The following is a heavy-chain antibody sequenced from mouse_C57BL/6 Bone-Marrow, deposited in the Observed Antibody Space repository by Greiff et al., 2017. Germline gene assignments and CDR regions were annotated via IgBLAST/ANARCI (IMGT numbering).Heavy chain of an antibody. Sequence: VQLQQSGPELVKPGASVKISCKASGYAFSSSWMNWVKQRPGKGLEWIGRIYPGDGDTNYNGKFKGKDTLTADKASSTAYMQLSSLTSEDSAVYFCARRDSSGYRVYFDYWGQGTTLTVSS. CDR1: GYAFSSSW. CDR2: IYPGDGDT. V-gene: IGHV1-82*01. CDR3: ARRDSSGYRVYFDY. D-gene: IGHD3-2*02. J-gene: IGHJ2*01.